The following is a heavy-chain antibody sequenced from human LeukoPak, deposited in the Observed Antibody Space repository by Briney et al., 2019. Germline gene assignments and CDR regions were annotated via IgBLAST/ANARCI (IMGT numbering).Heavy chain of an antibody. J-gene: IGHJ6*02. Sequence: SVKVSCKASGNSISNYAVSWVRQAPGQGFEWVGGIIPIFGTADYAQKFQGRVTITADQSTSTTYMALSSLKSEDTATYYCTTRACHAGGCSSSFYYYYGLHFWGQGTTVSVSS. CDR3: TTRACHAGGCSSSFYYYYGLHF. CDR2: IIPIFGTA. D-gene: IGHD3-16*01. V-gene: IGHV1-69*13. CDR1: GNSISNYA.